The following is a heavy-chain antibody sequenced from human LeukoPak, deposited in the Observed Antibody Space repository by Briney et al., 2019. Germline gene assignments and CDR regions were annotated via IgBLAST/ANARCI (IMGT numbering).Heavy chain of an antibody. CDR2: ISYDGSNK. CDR1: GFTVSSNY. D-gene: IGHD2/OR15-2a*01. J-gene: IGHJ4*02. CDR3: ARKSLEYSPFGW. Sequence: PGGSLRLSCAASGFTVSSNYMSWVRQAPGKGLEWVAVISYDGSNKYYADSMKGRFTISRDNSKNTLYLQMNSLRAEDTAVYYCARKSLEYSPFGWWGQGTLVTVSS. V-gene: IGHV3-30-3*01.